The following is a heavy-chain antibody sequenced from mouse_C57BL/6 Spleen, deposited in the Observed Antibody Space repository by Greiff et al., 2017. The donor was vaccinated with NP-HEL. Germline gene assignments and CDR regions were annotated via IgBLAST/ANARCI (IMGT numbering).Heavy chain of an antibody. J-gene: IGHJ2*01. V-gene: IGHV5-16*01. Sequence: EVKLVESEGGLVQPGSSMKLSCTASGFTFSDYYMAWVRQVPEKGLEWVANINYDGSSTYYLDSLKSRFIISRDNAKTILYLQMSSLKSEDTATYYCARESPYFDYWGKGTTLTVAS. CDR3: ARESPYFDY. CDR1: GFTFSDYY. CDR2: INYDGSST.